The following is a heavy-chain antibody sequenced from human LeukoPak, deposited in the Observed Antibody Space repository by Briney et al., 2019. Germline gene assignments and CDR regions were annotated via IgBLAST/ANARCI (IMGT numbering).Heavy chain of an antibody. CDR1: GGSISSSSYY. CDR3: ARTASLTVVVVAAIGDAFDI. CDR2: IYYSGST. D-gene: IGHD2-15*01. V-gene: IGHV4-39*07. Sequence: SETLSLTCTVSGGSISSSSYYWGWIRQPPGKGLEWIGSIYYSGSTYYNPSLKSRVTISVDTSKNQFSLKLSSVTAADTAVYYCARTASLTVVVVAAIGDAFDIWGQGTMVTVSS. J-gene: IGHJ3*02.